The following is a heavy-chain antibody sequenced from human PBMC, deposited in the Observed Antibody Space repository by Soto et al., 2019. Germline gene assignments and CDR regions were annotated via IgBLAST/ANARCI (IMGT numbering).Heavy chain of an antibody. Sequence: QVQLVQSGAEVKKPGASVKVSCKASGYTFTSYDINWVRQATGQGLEWMGWMNPNSGNTGYAQKCHGRFTMTRKTSISTAYMELSSRGSEDTAVYYCARTLYGDNVDYWGQGTLVTVSS. CDR2: MNPNSGNT. CDR3: ARTLYGDNVDY. CDR1: GYTFTSYD. V-gene: IGHV1-8*01. D-gene: IGHD4-17*01. J-gene: IGHJ4*02.